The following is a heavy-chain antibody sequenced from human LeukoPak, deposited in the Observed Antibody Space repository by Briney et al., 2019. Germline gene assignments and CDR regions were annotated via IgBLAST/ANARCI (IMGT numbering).Heavy chain of an antibody. V-gene: IGHV3-21*01. CDR1: GFTFSSYW. Sequence: GGSLRLSCAASGFTFSSYWMHWVRQAPGKGLEWVSSISSSSIYIYYADSVKGRFTISRDNAKNSLYLQMNSLRAKDTAVYYCARSGYNYGYWFDYWGQGTLVTVSS. CDR2: ISSSSIYI. CDR3: ARSGYNYGYWFDY. D-gene: IGHD5-18*01. J-gene: IGHJ4*02.